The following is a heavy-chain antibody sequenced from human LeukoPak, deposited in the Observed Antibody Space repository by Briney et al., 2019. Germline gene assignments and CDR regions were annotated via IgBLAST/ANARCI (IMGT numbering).Heavy chain of an antibody. CDR3: ARGLRYYYYYYMDV. D-gene: IGHD4-17*01. Sequence: SETLSLTCAVYGGSLSGYYWSWIRQPPGKGLEWIGEINHSGSTNYNPSLKSRVTISVDTSKNQFSLKLSSVTAADTAVYYCARGLRYYYYYYMDVWGKGTTVTVSS. CDR1: GGSLSGYY. J-gene: IGHJ6*03. CDR2: INHSGST. V-gene: IGHV4-34*01.